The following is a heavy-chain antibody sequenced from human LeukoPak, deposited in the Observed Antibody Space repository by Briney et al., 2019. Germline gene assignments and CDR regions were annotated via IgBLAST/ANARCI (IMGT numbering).Heavy chain of an antibody. V-gene: IGHV3-15*01. CDR2: IKSKTDGGTT. Sequence: GGSLRLSCAASGFTFSNAWMSWVRQAPGKGLEWVGRIKSKTDGGTTDYAAPVKGRFSISRDDSKNTLYLQMNSLKTEDTAVYYCTTSIAAAGFDYWGQGTLVTVSS. CDR1: GFTFSNAW. J-gene: IGHJ4*02. D-gene: IGHD6-13*01. CDR3: TTSIAAAGFDY.